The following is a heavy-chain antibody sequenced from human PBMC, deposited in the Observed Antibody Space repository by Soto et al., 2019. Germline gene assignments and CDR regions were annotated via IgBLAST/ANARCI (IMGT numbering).Heavy chain of an antibody. V-gene: IGHV1-2*04. D-gene: IGHD2-15*01. J-gene: IGHJ3*01. CDR1: GYTFTGYY. Sequence: ASVKVSCKASGYTFTGYYMHWVRQAPGQGLEWMGWINPNSGGTNYAQKFQGWVTMTRDTSISAAYLQWSSLKASDTAMYYCARQDSHCDGDGCYSNAFDVWGQGTKVTVSS. CDR2: INPNSGGT. CDR3: ARQDSHCDGDGCYSNAFDV.